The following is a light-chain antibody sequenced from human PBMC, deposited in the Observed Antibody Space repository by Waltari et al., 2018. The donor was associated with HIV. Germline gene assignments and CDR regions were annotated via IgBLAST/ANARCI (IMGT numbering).Light chain of an antibody. V-gene: IGKV4-1*01. CDR1: QSVLYSSNNTNY. CDR3: QQYYSTFWT. J-gene: IGKJ1*01. Sequence: DIVMTQSPDSLAVSLGERATINCKSSQSVLYSSNNTNYLAWYQQKPGQPPKLLIYWASTRESGVPDRFSGSGSGTDFTLTISSLQAEDVAVYYCQQYYSTFWTFGQGTKVEIK. CDR2: WAS.